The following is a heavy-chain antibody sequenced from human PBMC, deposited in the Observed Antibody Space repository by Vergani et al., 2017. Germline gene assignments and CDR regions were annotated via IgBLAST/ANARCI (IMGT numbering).Heavy chain of an antibody. CDR1: RFTFSSYW. J-gene: IGHJ3*02. D-gene: IGHD2-2*02. CDR2: INSDGSST. Sequence: EVQLVESGGGLVQPGGSLRLSCAASRFTFSSYWMHWVRQAPGKGLVWVSRINSDGSSTSYADSVKGRFTISRDNAKNTLYLQMNSLRAEDTAVYYCASLAGRYCSSTSCYTGAAFDIWGQGTMVTVSS. CDR3: ASLAGRYCSSTSCYTGAAFDI. V-gene: IGHV3-74*01.